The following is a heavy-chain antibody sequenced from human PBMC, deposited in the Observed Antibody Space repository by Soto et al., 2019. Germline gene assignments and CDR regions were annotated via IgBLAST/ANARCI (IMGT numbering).Heavy chain of an antibody. J-gene: IGHJ3*02. CDR2: IWYDGSNK. Sequence: GGSLRLSCAASGFTFSSYGMHWVRQAPGKGLEWVAVIWYDGSNKYYADSVKGRFTISRDNSKNTLYLQMNSLRAEDTSVYYCARSSFGELFPDTLDIWGQGTMVTVSS. V-gene: IGHV3-33*01. CDR1: GFTFSSYG. CDR3: ARSSFGELFPDTLDI. D-gene: IGHD3-10*01.